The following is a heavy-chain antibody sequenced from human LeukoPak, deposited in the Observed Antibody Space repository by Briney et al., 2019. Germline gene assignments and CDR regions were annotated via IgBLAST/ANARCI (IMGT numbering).Heavy chain of an antibody. J-gene: IGHJ2*01. CDR2: IYTSGST. V-gene: IGHV4-4*07. Sequence: SETLSLTCTVSGGSISSYYWSWIRQPAGKGLEWLGRIYTSGSTNYNPSLKSRVTMSVDTSKNQFSLKLSSVTAADTAVYYCAGLIAAAGPHWYFDLWGRGTLVTVSS. D-gene: IGHD6-13*01. CDR3: AGLIAAAGPHWYFDL. CDR1: GGSISSYY.